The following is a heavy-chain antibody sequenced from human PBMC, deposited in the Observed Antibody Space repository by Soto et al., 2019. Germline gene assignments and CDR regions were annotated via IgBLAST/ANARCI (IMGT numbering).Heavy chain of an antibody. Sequence: SETLSLTSTVSGGSISNGDYYWNGIRQPPGKGLEWIGYIYYSGSTNYNPSLKRRVTISVDTSKNQFSLKLNSMTAADTAVYYCARHNYGSGSTYFDYWGQGTLVTVSS. CDR3: ARHNYGSGSTYFDY. D-gene: IGHD3-10*01. V-gene: IGHV4-61*08. CDR1: GGSISNGDYY. J-gene: IGHJ4*02. CDR2: IYYSGST.